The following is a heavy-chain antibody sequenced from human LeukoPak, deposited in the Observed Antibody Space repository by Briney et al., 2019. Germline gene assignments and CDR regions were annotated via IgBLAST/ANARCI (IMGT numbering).Heavy chain of an antibody. CDR2: IKSSSYDGTT. J-gene: IGHJ4*02. D-gene: IGHD4-11*01. CDR3: TTDPYSNYRFDF. V-gene: IGHV3-15*01. CDR1: GFTFCNAW. Sequence: PGGSLRLSCGACGFTFCNAWMSWVRQAPGKGLEWVGSIKSSSYDGTTDYGAPVKGRITISRDDSRNTLYLQMNSLKTEDTAVYYCTTDPYSNYRFDFWGQGALVTASS.